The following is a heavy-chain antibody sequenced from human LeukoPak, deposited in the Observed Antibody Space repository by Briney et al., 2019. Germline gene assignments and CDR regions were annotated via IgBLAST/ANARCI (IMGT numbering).Heavy chain of an antibody. CDR2: IYYSGST. CDR3: ARGNYDSRGYSNAFDI. V-gene: IGHV4-59*01. CDR1: GGSISSYY. J-gene: IGHJ3*02. D-gene: IGHD3-22*01. Sequence: PSETLSLTCTVSGGSISSYYWSWTRQPPGKRLEWIGYIYYSGSTNSNPSLKSRVTISADTSKNQFSLKLSSVTAADTAVYYCARGNYDSRGYSNAFDIWGQGAMVTVSS.